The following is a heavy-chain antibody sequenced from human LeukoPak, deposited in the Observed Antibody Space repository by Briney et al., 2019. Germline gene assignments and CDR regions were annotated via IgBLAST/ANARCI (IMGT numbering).Heavy chain of an antibody. J-gene: IGHJ4*02. V-gene: IGHV1-3*01. Sequence: ASVKVSCKTTGYTFTTYAMHWVRQAPGQRLEWMGWINAGNGNTKYSQRFQGRVAITRDTSATTAYMELSSLRSEDTAVYYCARAGYSGYEPFDYWGQETLVTVSS. CDR3: ARAGYSGYEPFDY. D-gene: IGHD5-12*01. CDR1: GYTFTTYA. CDR2: INAGNGNT.